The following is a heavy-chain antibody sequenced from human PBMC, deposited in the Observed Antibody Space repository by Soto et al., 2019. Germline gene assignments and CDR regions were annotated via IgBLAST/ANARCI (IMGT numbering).Heavy chain of an antibody. J-gene: IGHJ6*02. CDR1: GYSFTSYW. V-gene: IGHV5-51*01. CDR2: IYPGDSDT. D-gene: IGHD6-19*01. CDR3: ARHFATYSSGSDYYYYGMDV. Sequence: PGESLKISCKGSGYSFTSYWIGWVRQMPGKGLEWMGIIYPGDSDTRYSPSFQGQVTISADKSISTAYLQWSSLKASDTAMYYCARHFATYSSGSDYYYYGMDVWGQGTTVTVSS.